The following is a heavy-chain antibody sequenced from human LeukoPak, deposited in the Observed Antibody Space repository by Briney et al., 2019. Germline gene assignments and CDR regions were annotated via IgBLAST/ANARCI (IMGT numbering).Heavy chain of an antibody. J-gene: IGHJ4*02. CDR3: ARHVWGSYRYFDY. Sequence: SETLSLTCTVSGGSISSSSYYWGWIRQPPGKGLEWIGSIYYSGSTYYNPSLKSRVTISADTSKNQFSLTLSSVTAADTAVYYCARHVWGSYRYFDYWGQGTLVTVSS. CDR2: IYYSGST. V-gene: IGHV4-39*01. CDR1: GGSISSSSYY. D-gene: IGHD3-16*02.